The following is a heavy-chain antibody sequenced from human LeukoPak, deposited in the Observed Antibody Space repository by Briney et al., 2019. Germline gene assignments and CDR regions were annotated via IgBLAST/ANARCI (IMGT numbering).Heavy chain of an antibody. CDR3: ARDSGYSSGWGPYYYGMDV. J-gene: IGHJ6*02. D-gene: IGHD6-19*01. CDR2: ISHDGSNK. Sequence: GGSLRVSCAASGFTFSSYAMHWVRQAPGKGLEWVAVISHDGSNKYYADSVKGRFTISRDNSNNTLYLQMNSLRAEDTAVYYCARDSGYSSGWGPYYYGMDVWGQGTTVTVSS. CDR1: GFTFSSYA. V-gene: IGHV3-30*04.